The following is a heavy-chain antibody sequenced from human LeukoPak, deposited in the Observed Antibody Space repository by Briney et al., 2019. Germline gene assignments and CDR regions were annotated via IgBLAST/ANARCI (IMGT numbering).Heavy chain of an antibody. D-gene: IGHD3-3*01. CDR3: VSGFLQWLY. Sequence: GGSLRLSCAASGFIFGGYWISWVRQAPGRGLEWVANTNPDGSIKYYVDSVNGRFTISRDNAKNSLYLQMNSLRAEDTAVYYCVSGFLQWLYWGQGTLVTVSS. CDR1: GFIFGGYW. J-gene: IGHJ4*02. CDR2: TNPDGSIK. V-gene: IGHV3-7*01.